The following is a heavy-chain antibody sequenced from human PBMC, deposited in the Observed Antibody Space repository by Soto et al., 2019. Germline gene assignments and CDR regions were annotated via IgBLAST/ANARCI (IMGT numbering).Heavy chain of an antibody. V-gene: IGHV4-59*08. Sequence: PSETLSLTCTVSGGSISSYYWSWIRQPPGKGLEWIGYIYYSGSTNYNPSLKSRVTISVDTSKNQFSLKLSSVTAADTAVYYCARLGYCSGGSCSHHAFDIWGQGTMVTVPS. CDR2: IYYSGST. J-gene: IGHJ3*02. D-gene: IGHD2-15*01. CDR3: ARLGYCSGGSCSHHAFDI. CDR1: GGSISSYY.